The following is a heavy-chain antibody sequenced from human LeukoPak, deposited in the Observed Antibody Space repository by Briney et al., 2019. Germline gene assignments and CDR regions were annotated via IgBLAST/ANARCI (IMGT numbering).Heavy chain of an antibody. Sequence: GESLKISCKGSGYSFTSYWIGWVRQMPGKGLEWMGIIHPGDSDTRYSPSFPGQATISADKSISTAHLQWSSLKASDTAMYYCARSAGGYGSGSYSDWGQGTLVTVYS. V-gene: IGHV5-51*01. D-gene: IGHD3-10*01. CDR3: ARSAGGYGSGSYSD. CDR2: IHPGDSDT. J-gene: IGHJ4*02. CDR1: GYSFTSYW.